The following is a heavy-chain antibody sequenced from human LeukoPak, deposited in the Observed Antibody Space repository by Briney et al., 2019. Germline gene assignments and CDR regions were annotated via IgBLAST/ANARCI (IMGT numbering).Heavy chain of an antibody. Sequence: SETLSLTCTVSGDSVSSTNYYWGWIRQPPGRGLEWIASIRYSESAYYSPSLKSRATLSVDTSKNQFSLRLRSLTATDTAVYYCARLEAEGLVITHWGQGTLVTVSS. CDR3: ARLEAEGLVITH. CDR1: GDSVSSTNYY. D-gene: IGHD3/OR15-3a*01. J-gene: IGHJ4*02. V-gene: IGHV4-39*01. CDR2: IRYSESA.